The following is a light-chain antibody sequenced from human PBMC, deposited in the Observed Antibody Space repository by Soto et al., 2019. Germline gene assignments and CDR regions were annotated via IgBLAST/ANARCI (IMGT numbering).Light chain of an antibody. CDR1: SSNIGAGYD. CDR2: GNS. CDR3: QSYDSSLSAHVV. V-gene: IGLV1-40*01. J-gene: IGLJ2*01. Sequence: QLVLTQPPSVSGAPGQRVTISCTGSSSNIGAGYDVHWYQQLPGTAPKVLIYGNSNRPSGVPDRFSGSKSGTSASLAITGLQAEDEANYYCQSYDSSLSAHVVFGGGTQLTVL.